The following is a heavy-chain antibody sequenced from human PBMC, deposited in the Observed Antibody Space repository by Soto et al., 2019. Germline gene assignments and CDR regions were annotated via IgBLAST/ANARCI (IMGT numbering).Heavy chain of an antibody. CDR2: INPHNGDT. CDR3: ARDPVGGHFDY. V-gene: IGHV1-18*04. D-gene: IGHD2-15*01. J-gene: IGHJ4*02. CDR1: GYPFSSYD. Sequence: QVHLVQSGGEVRKPGASVRVSCKTSGYPFSSYDISWVRQAPGQGLEWMGWINPHNGDTNYTQTFRDRVTMTKDTSTTTVYMELRSLKSDDTAVYFWARDPVGGHFDYWGQGTLVTVSS.